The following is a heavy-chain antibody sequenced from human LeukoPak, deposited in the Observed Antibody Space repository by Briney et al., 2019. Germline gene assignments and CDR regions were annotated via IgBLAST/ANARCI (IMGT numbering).Heavy chain of an antibody. V-gene: IGHV1-58*01. Sequence: ASVKVSCKASGFTFTSSAVQWVRQARGQRLEWIGWIVVGSGNTNYAQKFQERVTITRDMSTSTAYMELSSLRSEDTAVYYCARIAGYCSSTSCYSDYWGQGTLVTVSS. J-gene: IGHJ4*02. CDR2: IVVGSGNT. CDR1: GFTFTSSA. CDR3: ARIAGYCSSTSCYSDY. D-gene: IGHD2-2*01.